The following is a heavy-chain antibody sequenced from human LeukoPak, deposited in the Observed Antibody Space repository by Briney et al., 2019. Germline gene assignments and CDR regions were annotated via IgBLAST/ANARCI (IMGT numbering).Heavy chain of an antibody. CDR3: ARASDPWLQLT. J-gene: IGHJ5*02. V-gene: IGHV3-7*05. CDR1: GFTFSNYW. CDR2: IKQDGSEK. Sequence: GVSLRLSCAASGFTFSNYWMIWVRQAPGKGLEWVGNIKQDGSEKRYADSVRGRFSISRDNAQTSLYLQMNSLRAEDTAVYYCARASDPWLQLTWGQGTLVTVSS. D-gene: IGHD5-24*01.